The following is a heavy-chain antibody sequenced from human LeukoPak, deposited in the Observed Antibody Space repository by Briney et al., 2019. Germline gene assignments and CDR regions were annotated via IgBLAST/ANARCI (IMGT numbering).Heavy chain of an antibody. CDR2: IYPGDSDT. CDR1: GYSFTSYW. V-gene: IGHV5-51*01. D-gene: IGHD6-19*01. Sequence: GESLKISCKGSGYSFTSYWIGWVRQMPGKGLEWMGIIYPGDSDTRYSPSFQGQVTISADKSISTAYLQWSSLKASDTAMHYCARPTRSGWYSPPWQHWGQGTLVTVSS. CDR3: ARPTRSGWYSPPWQH. J-gene: IGHJ1*01.